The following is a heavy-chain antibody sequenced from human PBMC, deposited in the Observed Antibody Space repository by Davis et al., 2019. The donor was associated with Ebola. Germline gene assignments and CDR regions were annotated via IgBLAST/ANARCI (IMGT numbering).Heavy chain of an antibody. J-gene: IGHJ4*02. D-gene: IGHD3-3*01. CDR3: ARIPPIWRRVDY. V-gene: IGHV4-34*01. CDR2: INHSGST. CDR1: GGSFSGYY. Sequence: SETLSLTCAVSGGSFSGYYWRCIRQPPGKGLEWIGEINHSGSTNYNPSLKSRVTISVDTSKNQFSLKLSSVTAADTAVYYCARIPPIWRRVDYWGQGTLVTVSS.